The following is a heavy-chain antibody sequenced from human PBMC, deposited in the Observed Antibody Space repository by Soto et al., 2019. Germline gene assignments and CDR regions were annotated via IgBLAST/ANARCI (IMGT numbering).Heavy chain of an antibody. Sequence: QVQLVQSGAEVKKPGSSVKVSCKASGGTFSSYTISWVRQAPGQGLEWMGRIIPILGIANYAQKFQGRVTITADKSTSTAYMELSSLRYEDTAVYYCARDQNTDYGDYPDAFDIWGQGTMVTVSS. V-gene: IGHV1-69*08. CDR2: IIPILGIA. CDR3: ARDQNTDYGDYPDAFDI. CDR1: GGTFSSYT. J-gene: IGHJ3*02. D-gene: IGHD4-17*01.